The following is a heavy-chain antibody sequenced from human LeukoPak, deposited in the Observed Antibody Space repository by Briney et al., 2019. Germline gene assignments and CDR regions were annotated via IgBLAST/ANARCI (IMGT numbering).Heavy chain of an antibody. CDR1: GYTFTSYG. D-gene: IGHD2-2*01. CDR3: ARDREDCTSCFYY. Sequence: ASVKVSCKASGYTFTSYGISWVRQAPGQGLEWMGWISTYNVNTKYAQKFQGRVTMTTDTTTSTAYLELRSLRSDATAVYYCARDREDCTSCFYYWGQGTLVTVSS. J-gene: IGHJ4*02. CDR2: ISTYNVNT. V-gene: IGHV1-18*01.